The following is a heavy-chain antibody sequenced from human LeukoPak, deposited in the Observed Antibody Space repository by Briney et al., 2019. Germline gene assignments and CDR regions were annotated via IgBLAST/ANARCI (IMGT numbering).Heavy chain of an antibody. CDR3: ARIIRLSDY. D-gene: IGHD2-21*01. V-gene: IGHV3-23*01. CDR1: GFSFSSSA. Sequence: GGSLRLSYAASGFSFSSSAMSWVRQAPEKGLEWVSAISRDGVTTHYADSVKGRFTITRDNSNSTLYLQMNSLRAEDTAVYYCARIIRLSDYWGQGTLVTVSS. CDR2: ISRDGVTT. J-gene: IGHJ4*02.